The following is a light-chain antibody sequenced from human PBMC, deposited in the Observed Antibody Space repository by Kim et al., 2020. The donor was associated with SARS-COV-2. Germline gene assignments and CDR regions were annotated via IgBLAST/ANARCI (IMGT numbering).Light chain of an antibody. CDR2: KDI. V-gene: IGLV3-25*03. J-gene: IGLJ3*02. CDR3: QSADSSGTWV. CDR1: ALPKQY. Sequence: VSTGQTARITFSGDALPKQYAYWYQQKPGQAPVLVIYKDIERPSGIPERFSGSSSGTTVTLTISGVQAEDEADYYCQSADSSGTWVFGGGTQLTVL.